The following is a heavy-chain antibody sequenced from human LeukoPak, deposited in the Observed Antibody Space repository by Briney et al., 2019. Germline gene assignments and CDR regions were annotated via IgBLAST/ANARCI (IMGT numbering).Heavy chain of an antibody. J-gene: IGHJ6*02. D-gene: IGHD3-22*01. CDR3: ASMPYYDSSGYQYYYYGMDV. CDR1: GGTFSSYA. CDR2: IIPILGIA. Sequence: ASVKVSSKASGGTFSSYAISWVRQAPGQGLEWMGRIIPILGIANYAQKFQGRVTITADKSTSTAYMELSSLRSEDTAVYYCASMPYYDSSGYQYYYYGMDVWGQGTTVTVSS. V-gene: IGHV1-69*04.